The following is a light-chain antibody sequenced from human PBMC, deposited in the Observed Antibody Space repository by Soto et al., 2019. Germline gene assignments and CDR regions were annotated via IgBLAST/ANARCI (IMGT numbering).Light chain of an antibody. CDR1: SSDVGGYNY. V-gene: IGLV2-14*01. CDR3: RSYTSSSPYV. CDR2: EVS. J-gene: IGLJ1*01. Sequence: QSVLTQPASVSGSPGQSITISCTGTSSDVGGYNYVSWYQQHPGKAPKLMIYEVSNRPSGVSNRFSGSKSGNTASLTISGLQAEDEDDYYCRSYTSSSPYVFGTGTQVT.